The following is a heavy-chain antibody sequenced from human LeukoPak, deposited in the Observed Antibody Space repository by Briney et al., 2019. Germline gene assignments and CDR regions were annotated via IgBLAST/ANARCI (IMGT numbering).Heavy chain of an antibody. D-gene: IGHD6-19*01. CDR3: ASSPKQWLANDPYFDY. V-gene: IGHV4-31*03. Sequence: SETLSLTCTVSGGSISSGGYYWSWIRQHPGKGLEWIGYIYYSGSTYYNPSLKSRVTMSVDTSKNQFSLKLSSVTAADTAVYYCASSPKQWLANDPYFDYWGQGTLVTVSS. J-gene: IGHJ4*02. CDR1: GGSISSGGYY. CDR2: IYYSGST.